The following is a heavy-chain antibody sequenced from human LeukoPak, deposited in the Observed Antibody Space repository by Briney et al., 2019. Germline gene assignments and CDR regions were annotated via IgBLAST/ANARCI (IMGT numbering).Heavy chain of an antibody. CDR1: GYSFTSSW. J-gene: IGHJ4*02. Sequence: GESLTISCKASGYSFTSSWIGWVRQMPGKGLEWMGIIYPRDSDTRYSPSFEGQVTISADKSITTAYLHWSSLKASDTAMYYCARHDRDDYDNDGYFDFWGQGTLVTVSS. CDR3: ARHDRDDYDNDGYFDF. V-gene: IGHV5-51*01. D-gene: IGHD3-22*01. CDR2: IYPRDSDT.